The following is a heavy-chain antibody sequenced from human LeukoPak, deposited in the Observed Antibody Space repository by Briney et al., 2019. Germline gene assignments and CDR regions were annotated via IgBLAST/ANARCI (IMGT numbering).Heavy chain of an antibody. Sequence: TSETLSLTCTVSGGSIRSYYWSWIRQPPGKGLEWIGYIYYSGSTNYNPSLKSRVTISVDTSKNQFSLKLSSVTAADTAVYYCARHWVVGATNYYYYGMDVWGQGTTVTVSS. D-gene: IGHD1-26*01. CDR1: GGSIRSYY. J-gene: IGHJ6*02. CDR2: IYYSGST. V-gene: IGHV4-59*08. CDR3: ARHWVVGATNYYYYGMDV.